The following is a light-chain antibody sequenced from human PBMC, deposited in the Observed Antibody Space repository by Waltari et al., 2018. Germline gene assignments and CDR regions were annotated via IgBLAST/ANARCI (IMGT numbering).Light chain of an antibody. Sequence: QSVLTQPPSASGTPGQRVSISCSGGSSNIESNYVFWYQHLPEAAPKLLVYRNKQRPSVVPDRFSCAKSGSSATLAISGLRSEDEADYYCATWDDSLSGPVFGGGTKLTVL. J-gene: IGLJ3*02. V-gene: IGLV1-47*01. CDR3: ATWDDSLSGPV. CDR1: SSNIESNY. CDR2: RNK.